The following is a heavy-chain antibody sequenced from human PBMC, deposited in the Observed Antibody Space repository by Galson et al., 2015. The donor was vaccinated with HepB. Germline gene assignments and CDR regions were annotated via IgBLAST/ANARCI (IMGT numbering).Heavy chain of an antibody. D-gene: IGHD2-2*01. CDR2: ITPYYGHI. CDR3: ARDEVPFCSSGNCYQGHAF. J-gene: IGHJ4*02. CDR1: GYSFSFYG. V-gene: IGHV1-18*01. Sequence: SVKASGKASGYSFSFYGISCVRLAPGQGVEWMGWITPYYGHINYAQRVQGSVTLTTDTAPSTACRERKGLTSDDTAVYYRARDEVPFCSSGNCYQGHAFWSQGTLVTVSS.